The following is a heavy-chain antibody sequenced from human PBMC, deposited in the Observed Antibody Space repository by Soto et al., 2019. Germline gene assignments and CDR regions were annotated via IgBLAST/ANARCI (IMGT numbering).Heavy chain of an antibody. CDR1: GFSLNTGGVG. CDR3: AHRRSPNEYGLDV. J-gene: IGHJ6*02. CDR2: VFWNDDK. V-gene: IGHV2-5*01. Sequence: QITLKESGPSLVKATQTLTLTCTFTGFSLNTGGVGVGWIRQLPGKALEWLALVFWNDDKRYRPSLRSRIAITKDTSKNQVVLMMTNMDPVDTATYFCAHRRSPNEYGLDVWGQGTTVTVSS.